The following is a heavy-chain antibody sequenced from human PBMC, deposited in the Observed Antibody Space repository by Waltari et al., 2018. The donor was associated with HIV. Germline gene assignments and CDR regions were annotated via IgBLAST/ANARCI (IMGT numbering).Heavy chain of an antibody. Sequence: EVQLVESGGGLVQPGGTLRLSCSVSGFSIPPYSIYWVRQRPGKGLELISYISGTTNTKYYAESVKGRFTVSRDNAKNSAFLDMSALRDDDTAIYYCARDKLGDSAPVWGQGTTVAVSS. CDR2: ISGTTNTK. J-gene: IGHJ6*02. CDR1: GFSIPPYS. D-gene: IGHD1-26*01. V-gene: IGHV3-48*02. CDR3: ARDKLGDSAPV.